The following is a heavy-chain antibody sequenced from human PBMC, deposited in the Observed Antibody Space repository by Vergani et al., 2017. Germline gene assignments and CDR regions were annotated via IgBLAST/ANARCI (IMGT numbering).Heavy chain of an antibody. CDR2: ISGSGGST. CDR1: GFTFSSYA. Sequence: EVQLLESGGGLVQPGGSLRLSCAASGFTFSSYAMSWVRQAPGKGLEWVSAISGSGGSTYYADSVKGRFTISRDNSKNTLYLQMNSLRAEDTAVYYCATDPRYYDFWSGGDAFDIWGQGTMVTVAS. D-gene: IGHD3-3*01. J-gene: IGHJ3*02. V-gene: IGHV3-23*01. CDR3: ATDPRYYDFWSGGDAFDI.